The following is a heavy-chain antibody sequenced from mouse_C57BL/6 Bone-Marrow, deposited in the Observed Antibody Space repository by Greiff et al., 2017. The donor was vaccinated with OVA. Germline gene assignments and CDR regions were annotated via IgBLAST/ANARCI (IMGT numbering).Heavy chain of an antibody. J-gene: IGHJ4*01. Sequence: EVKLVESGPELVKPGASVKIPCKASGYTFTDYNMDWVKQSHGKSLEWIGDINPNNGGTIYNQKFKGKATLTVDKSSSTAYMELRSLTSKDTAVDYCARFYYYSNFDYAMDYWGQGTSVTVSS. CDR2: INPNNGGT. CDR1: GYTFTDYN. D-gene: IGHD2-5*01. CDR3: ARFYYYSNFDYAMDY. V-gene: IGHV1-18*01.